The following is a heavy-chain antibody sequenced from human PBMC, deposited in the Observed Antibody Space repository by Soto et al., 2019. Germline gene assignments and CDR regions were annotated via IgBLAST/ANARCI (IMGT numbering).Heavy chain of an antibody. V-gene: IGHV4-59*01. CDR2: VYYTGST. J-gene: IGHJ3*02. CDR1: GGSINTYY. Sequence: SETLSLTCTVSGGSINTYYWTWIRQPPGKGLEWVGYVYYTGSTSYNPSLRGRATISLDRSKNQFSLKLTSMTSADTAVYYCTRSINAYDFDIWGQGIMVTVSS. D-gene: IGHD2-2*01. CDR3: TRSINAYDFDI.